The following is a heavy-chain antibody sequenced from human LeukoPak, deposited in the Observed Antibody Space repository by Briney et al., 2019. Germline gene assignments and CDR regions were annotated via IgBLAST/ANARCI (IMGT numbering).Heavy chain of an antibody. CDR3: TRGGGYHIDY. CDR2: IYYGGGA. D-gene: IGHD3-16*02. Sequence: SETLSLTCTVSGGSIRSYYWCCVWERLEERLEWGGHIYYGGGATYNPSLKSRVTISVHTSKNQFSLKLNSVTAADTSVYYFTRGGGYHIDYWGQGTLVTVCS. CDR1: GGSIRSYY. V-gene: IGHV4-59*01. J-gene: IGHJ4*02.